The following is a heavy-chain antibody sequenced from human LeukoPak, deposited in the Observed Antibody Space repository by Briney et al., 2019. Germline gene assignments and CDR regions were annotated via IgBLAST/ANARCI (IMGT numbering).Heavy chain of an antibody. Sequence: PSETLSLTCTVSGDSISSGDYYWSWIRQPAGKGLEWIGRIPSSGSTNYNPSLKSRVTISVDTSKNQFSLKLSSVTAADTAVYYCARASGITMIVVLNHDAFDIWGHGTMVTVSS. CDR1: GDSISSGDYY. CDR2: IPSSGST. V-gene: IGHV4-61*02. J-gene: IGHJ3*02. CDR3: ARASGITMIVVLNHDAFDI. D-gene: IGHD3-22*01.